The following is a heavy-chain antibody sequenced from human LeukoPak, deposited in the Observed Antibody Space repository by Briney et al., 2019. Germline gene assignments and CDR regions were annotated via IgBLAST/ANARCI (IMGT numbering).Heavy chain of an antibody. CDR3: ARHGRYYYGSENFDY. CDR2: IYYSGST. D-gene: IGHD3-10*01. V-gene: IGHV4-39*01. J-gene: IGHJ4*02. CDR1: GGSISSSSYY. Sequence: SETLSLTCTVSGGSISSSSYYWGWIRQPPGKGLEWIATIYYSGSTYYNPSLKSRVTISVDTSKSQISLKLSSVTAADTSVYHCARHGRYYYGSENFDYWGQGTLVTVSS.